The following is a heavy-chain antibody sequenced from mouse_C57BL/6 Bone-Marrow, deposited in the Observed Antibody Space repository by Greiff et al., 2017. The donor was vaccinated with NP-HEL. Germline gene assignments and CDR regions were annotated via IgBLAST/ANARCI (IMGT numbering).Heavy chain of an antibody. CDR1: GFTFSDYG. CDR2: ISSGSSTI. CDR3: ARDGKGRCDY. D-gene: IGHD2-3*01. Sequence: EVMLVESGGGLVKPGGSLKLSCAASGFTFSDYGMHWVRQAPEKGLEWVAYISSGSSTIYYADTVKGRFTISRDNAKNTLFLQMTSLRSEDTAMYYCARDGKGRCDYWGQGTTLTVSS. J-gene: IGHJ2*01. V-gene: IGHV5-17*01.